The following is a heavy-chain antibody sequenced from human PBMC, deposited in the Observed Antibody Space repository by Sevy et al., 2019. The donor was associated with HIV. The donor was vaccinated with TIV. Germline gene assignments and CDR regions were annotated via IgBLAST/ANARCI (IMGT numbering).Heavy chain of an antibody. V-gene: IGHV3-49*03. CDR3: TRDVKKYYDILTGYYPQTFDY. Sequence: GGSLRLSCTASGFTFGDYAMSWFRQAPGKGLEWVGFIRSKAYGGTTEYAASVKGRFTISRDDYKSIAYLQMNSLKTEDTAVYYCTRDVKKYYDILTGYYPQTFDYWGQGTLVTVSS. CDR2: IRSKAYGGTT. CDR1: GFTFGDYA. J-gene: IGHJ4*02. D-gene: IGHD3-9*01.